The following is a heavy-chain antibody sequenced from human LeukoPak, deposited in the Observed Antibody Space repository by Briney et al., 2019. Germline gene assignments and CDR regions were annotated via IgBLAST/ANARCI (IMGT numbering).Heavy chain of an antibody. J-gene: IGHJ6*02. CDR1: GFTFGDYA. Sequence: HAGGSLRLSCTASGFTFGDYAMSWFRQAPGKGLEWVGFIRSKAYGGTTEYAASVKGRFTISRDDSKSIAYLQMNSLKTEDTAVYYCTRVDCSGGSCSRGYYYGMDVWGQGTTVTVSS. CDR3: TRVDCSGGSCSRGYYYGMDV. D-gene: IGHD2-15*01. V-gene: IGHV3-49*03. CDR2: IRSKAYGGTT.